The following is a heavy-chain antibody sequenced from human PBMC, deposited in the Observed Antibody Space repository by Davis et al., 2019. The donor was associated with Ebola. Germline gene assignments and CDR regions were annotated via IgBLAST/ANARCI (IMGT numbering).Heavy chain of an antibody. V-gene: IGHV3-21*04. J-gene: IGHJ3*02. Sequence: GESLKISCAASGFTFSSYSMNWVRQAPGKGLEWVSSISSSSSYIYYADSVKGRFTISRDNAKDSLYLQMNSLRSEDTAVYYCARHNSDAFDIWGQGTMVTVSS. D-gene: IGHD2/OR15-2a*01. CDR1: GFTFSSYS. CDR2: ISSSSSYI. CDR3: ARHNSDAFDI.